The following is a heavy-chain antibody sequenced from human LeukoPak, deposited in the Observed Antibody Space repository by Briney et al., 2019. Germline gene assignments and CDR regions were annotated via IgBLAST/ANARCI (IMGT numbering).Heavy chain of an antibody. Sequence: SETLSLTCAVYGESFSGYYWSWIRQPPGKGRGWIGEINDSGTTNYNPSLKRRVTISIDSSKNQFSLKLSSVTAADTAVYYCARGASCGGDCYWEDYYYYGTDVWGQGTTATVSS. CDR1: GESFSGYY. V-gene: IGHV4-34*01. CDR3: ARGASCGGDCYWEDYYYYGTDV. J-gene: IGHJ6*02. CDR2: INDSGTT. D-gene: IGHD2-21*02.